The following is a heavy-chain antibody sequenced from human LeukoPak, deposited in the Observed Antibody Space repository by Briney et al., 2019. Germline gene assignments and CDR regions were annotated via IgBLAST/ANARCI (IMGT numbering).Heavy chain of an antibody. CDR1: GYTFTGYY. CDR3: ARESSSPYYYDSSGYYDY. CDR2: INPNSGGT. D-gene: IGHD3-22*01. Sequence: GASVEVSCKASGYTFTGYYMHWVRQAPGQGLEWMGWINPNSGGTNYAQKFQGRVTMTRDTSISTAYMELSRLRSDDTAVYYCARESSSPYYYDSSGYYDYWGQGTLVTVSS. V-gene: IGHV1-2*02. J-gene: IGHJ4*02.